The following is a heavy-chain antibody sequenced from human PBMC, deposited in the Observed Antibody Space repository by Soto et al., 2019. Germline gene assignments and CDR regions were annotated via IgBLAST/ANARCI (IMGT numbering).Heavy chain of an antibody. Sequence: QITLKESGPTLVRPTQTLTLTCAFSGFSLSTSGVGVGWIRQPPGKALEWLAVIYWDDSKHYSPSLRSRLTITKDTSKNQVVLTMTTMDPVDTGTYYCAHKGPEDWPLDYWGQGTLVTVSS. V-gene: IGHV2-5*02. CDR3: AHKGPEDWPLDY. CDR2: IYWDDSK. D-gene: IGHD3-9*01. CDR1: GFSLSTSGVG. J-gene: IGHJ4*02.